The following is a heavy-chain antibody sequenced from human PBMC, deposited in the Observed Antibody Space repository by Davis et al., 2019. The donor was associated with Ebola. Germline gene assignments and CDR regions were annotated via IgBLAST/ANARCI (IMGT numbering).Heavy chain of an antibody. D-gene: IGHD4-17*01. V-gene: IGHV4-39*07. CDR3: ARGRTTVTTFKNYYYGMDV. CDR1: GGPISSTDYS. CDR2: MFDPSNT. J-gene: IGHJ6*02. Sequence: MPSETLSLTCTVSGGPISSTDYSWGWIRQPPGRGLEWIGYMFDPSNTYYNPSLRSRVTISVDTSKNQFSLKLSSVTAADTAVYYCARGRTTVTTFKNYYYGMDVWGQGTTVTVSS.